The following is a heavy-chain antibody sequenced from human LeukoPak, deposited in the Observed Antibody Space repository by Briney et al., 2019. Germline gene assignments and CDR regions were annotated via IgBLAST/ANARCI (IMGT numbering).Heavy chain of an antibody. V-gene: IGHV3-33*05. CDR3: ASYLEGGY. Sequence: SCKASGYTFTSYGMHWVRQAPGKGLEWVAVISYDGSNKYYADSVKGRFTISRDNSKNTLYLQMNSLRAEDTAVYYCASYLEGGYWGQGTLVTVSS. CDR2: ISYDGSNK. J-gene: IGHJ4*02. CDR1: GYTFTSYG. D-gene: IGHD1-26*01.